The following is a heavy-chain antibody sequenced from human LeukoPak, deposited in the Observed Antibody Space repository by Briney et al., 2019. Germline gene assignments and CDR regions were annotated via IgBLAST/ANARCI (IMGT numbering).Heavy chain of an antibody. CDR2: ISSSSYI. Sequence: TPGGSLRLSCAASGFTFSSYSMNWVRQAPGKGLEWVSSISSSSYIYYADSVKGRFTISRDNSKNTLFLHMNSLRAEDTAVYSCAKGYYGSGSYGWFDYWGQGTLVTVSS. V-gene: IGHV3-21*04. J-gene: IGHJ4*02. D-gene: IGHD3-10*01. CDR3: AKGYYGSGSYGWFDY. CDR1: GFTFSSYS.